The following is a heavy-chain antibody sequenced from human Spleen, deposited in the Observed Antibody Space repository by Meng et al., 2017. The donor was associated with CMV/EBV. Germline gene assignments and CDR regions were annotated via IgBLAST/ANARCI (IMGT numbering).Heavy chain of an antibody. D-gene: IGHD2-2*01. J-gene: IGHJ4*02. CDR3: AKDQCSTTRCYSPLDY. Sequence: SKFILSTYGMNWVRQDPGKGLEWVAVIWSDGSSKYYGDSVKGRFTISRDNSKNTLYLQMNSLRVEDTAVYYCAKDQCSTTRCYSPLDYWGQGTLVTVSS. V-gene: IGHV3-33*06. CDR1: KFILSTYG. CDR2: IWSDGSSK.